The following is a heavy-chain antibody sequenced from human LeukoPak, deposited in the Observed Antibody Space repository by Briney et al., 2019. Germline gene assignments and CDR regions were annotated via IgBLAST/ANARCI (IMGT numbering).Heavy chain of an antibody. J-gene: IGHJ4*02. CDR2: ISSSSTYI. CDR3: AREPTAMIL. V-gene: IGHV3-21*01. D-gene: IGHD5-18*01. CDR1: GFTFSSYS. Sequence: GGSLRLSCAASGFTFSSYSMNWVRQTPGKGLEWVSSISSSSTYIYYADSVKGRFTVSRDNAKNSLYLQMNSLRAEDTAVYYCAREPTAMILWGQGTLVTASS.